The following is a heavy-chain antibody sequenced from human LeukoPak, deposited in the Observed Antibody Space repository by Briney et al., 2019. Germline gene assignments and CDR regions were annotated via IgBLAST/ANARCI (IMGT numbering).Heavy chain of an antibody. D-gene: IGHD2-15*01. J-gene: IGHJ5*02. CDR3: ARAHCSGGSCYRRSGFDP. CDR2: ISYGGSNK. CDR1: GFTFSSYA. Sequence: GRSLRLSCAASGFTFSSYAMHWVRQAPGKGLERVAIISYGGSNKYYADSVKGRFTISRDNSKNTLYLQMDSLRTEDTAVYYCARAHCSGGSCYRRSGFDPWGQGTLVTVSS. V-gene: IGHV3-30*04.